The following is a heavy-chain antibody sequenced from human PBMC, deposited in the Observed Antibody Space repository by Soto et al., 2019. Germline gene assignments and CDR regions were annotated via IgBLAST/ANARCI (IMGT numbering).Heavy chain of an antibody. CDR3: ARHMGYEVYYGMDV. Sequence: PGESLKISGKGSGYSFTNYWIGWVRQMPGKGLEWMGIIYPGDSDTRYSPSFQGQVTIPADKSISTAYLQWSSLRAEDTAVYYCARHMGYEVYYGMDVWGQGTTVTVSS. CDR1: GYSFTNYW. CDR2: IYPGDSDT. D-gene: IGHD3-16*01. J-gene: IGHJ6*02. V-gene: IGHV5-51*01.